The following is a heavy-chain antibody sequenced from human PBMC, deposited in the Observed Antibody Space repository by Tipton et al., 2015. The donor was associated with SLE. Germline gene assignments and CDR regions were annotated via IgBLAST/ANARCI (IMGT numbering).Heavy chain of an antibody. V-gene: IGHV3-11*01. CDR2: MTSGSTV. CDR3: ARHRGIPVGHYMDV. J-gene: IGHJ6*03. D-gene: IGHD2-2*01. CDR1: GLVFSDSY. Sequence: SLRLSCAASGLVFSDSYMSWIRQAPGKGLEWISYMTSGSTVYYADSVKGRFTMSRDYAKNSVYLQMNSLRGEDTAVYYCARHRGIPVGHYMDVWGKGTTVTVSS.